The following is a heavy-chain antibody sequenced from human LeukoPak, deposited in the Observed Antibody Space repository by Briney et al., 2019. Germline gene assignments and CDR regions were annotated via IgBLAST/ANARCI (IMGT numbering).Heavy chain of an antibody. CDR3: ARGGGSSSWYYFDD. J-gene: IGHJ4*02. Sequence: SETLSLTCTVSGNSISRYYWTWIRQPPGKGLEWIGYIYYTGRTNYNPSLKSRVTISVDTSKNHFSLTLSSVTAADTAVYYCARGGGSSSWYYFDDWGQGTLVTVSS. CDR2: IYYTGRT. D-gene: IGHD6-13*01. V-gene: IGHV4-59*01. CDR1: GNSISRYY.